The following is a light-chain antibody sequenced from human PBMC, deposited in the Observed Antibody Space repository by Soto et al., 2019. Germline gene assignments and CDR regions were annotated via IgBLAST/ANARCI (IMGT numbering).Light chain of an antibody. Sequence: DIQMTQSPSSLSASVGDRVTITCRASQSIRRYLNWYQQKPGKAPKLLIYAASSLQSGVPSRFSGSGSGTDFTLTISSLQPGDLATYYCQQSYSTPRTFDGGTKVEIK. V-gene: IGKV1-39*01. CDR1: QSIRRY. CDR3: QQSYSTPRT. CDR2: AAS. J-gene: IGKJ4*01.